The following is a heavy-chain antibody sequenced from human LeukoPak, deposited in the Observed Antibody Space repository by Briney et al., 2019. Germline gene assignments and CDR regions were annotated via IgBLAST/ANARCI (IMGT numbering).Heavy chain of an antibody. D-gene: IGHD5-24*01. J-gene: IGHJ4*02. CDR1: GVSINSYN. CDR3: ARGVRWSDY. CDR2: ISNSGST. Sequence: SETLSLTCTVSGVSINSYNWNWIRQPPGKGLEWIGYISNSGSTNYNSSLKSRVTISVDTSKNQFSLKLNSVTAADTAVYYCARGVRWSDYWGQGTLVTVSS. V-gene: IGHV4-59*01.